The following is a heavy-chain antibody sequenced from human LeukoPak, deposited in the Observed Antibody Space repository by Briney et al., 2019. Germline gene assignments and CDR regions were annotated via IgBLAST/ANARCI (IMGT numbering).Heavy chain of an antibody. Sequence: SVKVSCKASGGTFSSYAISWVRQAPGQGLEWMGGIIPIFGTANYAQKFQGRVTMTTDTSTSTAYMELRSLRSDDTAVYYCARDAGITDYWGQGTLVTVSS. CDR2: IIPIFGTA. V-gene: IGHV1-69*05. J-gene: IGHJ4*02. CDR3: ARDAGITDY. D-gene: IGHD1-14*01. CDR1: GGTFSSYA.